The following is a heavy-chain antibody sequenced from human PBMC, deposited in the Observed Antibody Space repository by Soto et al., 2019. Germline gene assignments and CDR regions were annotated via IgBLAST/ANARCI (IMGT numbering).Heavy chain of an antibody. CDR3: AREAGPDRWFDP. CDR2: ISTSGTT. J-gene: IGHJ5*02. CDR1: GASISSYF. D-gene: IGHD6-19*01. V-gene: IGHV4-4*07. Sequence: KLSETLSLTCTVSGASISSYFWTWIRQPAGKGLDWIGRISTSGTTNYNPSLKSRVTMSVDTSKNHFSLNLSSVTAADTAVYYCAREAGPDRWFDPWGQGTLVTVSS.